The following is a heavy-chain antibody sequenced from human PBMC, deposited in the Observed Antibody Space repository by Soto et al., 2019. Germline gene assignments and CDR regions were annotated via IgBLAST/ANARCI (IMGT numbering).Heavy chain of an antibody. D-gene: IGHD1-26*01. CDR1: VYTFTSYA. Sequence: GASVKVSCKASVYTFTSYAMQWVRQAHGQRLEWMGWINAGNGNTNYAQKLQGRVTMTTDTSTSTAYMELRSLRSDDTAVYYCARCGGSYYRVYDYWGQGTLVTVSS. CDR2: INAGNGNT. CDR3: ARCGGSYYRVYDY. V-gene: IGHV1-3*01. J-gene: IGHJ4*02.